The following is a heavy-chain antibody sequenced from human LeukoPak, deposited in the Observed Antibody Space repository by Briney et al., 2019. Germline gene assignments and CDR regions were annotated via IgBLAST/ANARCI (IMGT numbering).Heavy chain of an antibody. J-gene: IGHJ4*02. Sequence: ASVKVSCKASGYTFTGYYMHWVRQDPGQALEWMGWINPNSGGSNYAQKFQGRVTMTRDTSISTAYMELSRLRSDDTAVYYCARDKSREADYWGQGTLVTVSS. CDR2: INPNSGGS. D-gene: IGHD1-26*01. CDR1: GYTFTGYY. V-gene: IGHV1-2*02. CDR3: ARDKSREADY.